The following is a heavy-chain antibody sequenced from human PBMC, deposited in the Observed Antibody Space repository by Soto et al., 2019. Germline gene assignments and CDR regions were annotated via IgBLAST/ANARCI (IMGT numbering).Heavy chain of an antibody. Sequence: SETLSLTCSVSGVSISSHYWTWIRQPPGKGLEGMGYIHSSGYSNYNSSLQSRVSMSVDTSKNLFSLMLSSVTAADTAVYYCARLMADTSGNIDYWGQGTLVTVSS. CDR3: ARLMADTSGNIDY. CDR1: GVSISSHY. CDR2: IHSSGYS. D-gene: IGHD2-8*01. V-gene: IGHV4-4*08. J-gene: IGHJ4*02.